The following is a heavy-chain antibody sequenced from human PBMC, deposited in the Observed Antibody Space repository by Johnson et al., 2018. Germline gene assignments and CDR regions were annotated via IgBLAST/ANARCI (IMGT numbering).Heavy chain of an antibody. CDR3: AKKGRDCWSGYYDYYGMDV. V-gene: IGHV3-30*18. CDR1: GFTFSSYG. Sequence: QVQLVQSGGGLVQPGGSLRLSCAASGFTFSSYGMHWVRQAPGKGLEWVAVISYDGSNKYYADSVKGRFTISRDNSKNTLYLQMNSLRAEDTAVYYCAKKGRDCWSGYYDYYGMDVWGQGTTVTVSS. J-gene: IGHJ6*02. D-gene: IGHD3-3*01. CDR2: ISYDGSNK.